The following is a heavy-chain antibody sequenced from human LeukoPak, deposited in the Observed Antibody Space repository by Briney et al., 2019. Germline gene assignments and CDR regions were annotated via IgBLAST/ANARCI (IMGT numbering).Heavy chain of an antibody. D-gene: IGHD2-15*01. CDR3: ARGLGSHLLENDAFDI. V-gene: IGHV3-33*01. Sequence: GGSLRLSCAASGFTFSSYGMHWVRQAPGKGLEWVAVIWYDGSNKYYADSVKGRFTISRDNSKNTLYLQMNSLRAEDTAVYYCARGLGSHLLENDAFDIWGQGTMVTVSS. CDR2: IWYDGSNK. J-gene: IGHJ3*02. CDR1: GFTFSSYG.